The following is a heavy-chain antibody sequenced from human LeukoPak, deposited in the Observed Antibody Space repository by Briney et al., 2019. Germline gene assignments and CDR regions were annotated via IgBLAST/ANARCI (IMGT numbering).Heavy chain of an antibody. J-gene: IGHJ4*02. D-gene: IGHD6-19*01. CDR1: GFPFSNYW. CDR2: INTDERTT. CDR3: AREGWAVARRVDY. V-gene: IGHV3-74*01. Sequence: GGSLRLSCTASGFPFSNYWMHWVRQAPGKGLLWVSRINTDERTTDYADSVKGRFTISRDNARNTLYLQMNSLRAEDTGVYYCAREGWAVARRVDYWGRGTLVTVSS.